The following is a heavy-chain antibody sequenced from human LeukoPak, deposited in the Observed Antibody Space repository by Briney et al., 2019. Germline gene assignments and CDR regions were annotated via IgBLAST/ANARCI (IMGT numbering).Heavy chain of an antibody. D-gene: IGHD1-26*01. J-gene: IGHJ4*02. V-gene: IGHV3-30*02. CDR1: GFTFNNFG. CDR3: ARDSQSEPYYFDY. CDR2: VGHDGRNK. Sequence: GGSLRLSCAASGFTFNNFGVHWVRQAPGKGLEWVSFVGHDGRNKYYAGSVRGRFTISRDNPRNTLYLQMNSLRAEDTAVYYCARDSQSEPYYFDYWGQGTLVTVSS.